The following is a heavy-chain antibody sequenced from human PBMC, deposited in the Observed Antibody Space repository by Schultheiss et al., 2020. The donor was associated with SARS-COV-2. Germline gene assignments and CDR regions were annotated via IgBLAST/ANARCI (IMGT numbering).Heavy chain of an antibody. J-gene: IGHJ4*02. CDR1: GFTFSSYG. CDR2: IWYDGSNK. V-gene: IGHV3-30*02. CDR3: VRGYGDYSDY. D-gene: IGHD4-17*01. Sequence: GESLKISCAASGFTFSSYGMHWVRQAPGKGLEWVAVIWYDGSNKYYADSVKGRFTISRDNSKNTLYLQMSSLRAEDTAVYYCVRGYGDYSDYWGQGTLVTVSS.